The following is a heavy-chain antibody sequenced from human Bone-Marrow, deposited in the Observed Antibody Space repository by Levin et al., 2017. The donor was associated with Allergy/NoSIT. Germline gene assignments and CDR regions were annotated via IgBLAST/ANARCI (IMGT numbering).Heavy chain of an antibody. CDR1: GGSFSGYY. D-gene: IGHD3-22*01. CDR2: INHSGST. Sequence: SETLSLTCAVYGGSFSGYYWSWIRQPPGKGLEWIGEINHSGSTNYNPSLKSRVTISVDTSKNQFSLKLSSVTAADTAVYYCARGRWFGGYYLGYFDYWGQGTLVTVSS. V-gene: IGHV4-34*01. CDR3: ARGRWFGGYYLGYFDY. J-gene: IGHJ4*02.